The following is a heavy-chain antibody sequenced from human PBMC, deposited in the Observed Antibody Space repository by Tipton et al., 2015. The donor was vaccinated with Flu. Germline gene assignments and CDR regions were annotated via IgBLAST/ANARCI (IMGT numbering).Heavy chain of an antibody. CDR1: GDSMRSDYF. CDR2: IYNGVYT. CDR3: ARDPSLGMPDYFDS. J-gene: IGHJ4*02. D-gene: IGHD2-2*01. Sequence: TLSLTCTVSGDSMRSDYFWGWIRQAPGKGLEWIGYIYNGVYTKNNPSLESRVTLSADTSKNQFSLRLSSVTAADTAVYFCARDPSLGMPDYFDSWGQGILVTVSS. V-gene: IGHV4-59*01.